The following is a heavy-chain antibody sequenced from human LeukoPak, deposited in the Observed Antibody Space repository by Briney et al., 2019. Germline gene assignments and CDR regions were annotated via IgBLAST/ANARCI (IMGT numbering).Heavy chain of an antibody. J-gene: IGHJ5*02. Sequence: SETLSLTCTVYGGSISGHFWSWIRQPPGKGLQWIGHITSSVNANYNSSLQSRVTISVDTSRNQFSLNLNSMTAADTAVYYCSCITSGCSAANCYLTSWRQRTLHTVPS. D-gene: IGHD2-15*01. CDR1: GGSISGHF. CDR3: SCITSGCSAANCYLTS. CDR2: ITSSVNA. V-gene: IGHV4-59*11.